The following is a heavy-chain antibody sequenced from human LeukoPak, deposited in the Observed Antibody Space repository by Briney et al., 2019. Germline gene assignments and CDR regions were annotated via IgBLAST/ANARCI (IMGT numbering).Heavy chain of an antibody. CDR3: ARTAYCDFWSGYSYYYYMDV. Sequence: ASVKVSCKASGYTFTSYGISWVRQAPGQGLEWMGWISAYNGNTNYAQKLQGRVTMTTDTSTSTAYMELRSLRSDDTAVYYCARTAYCDFWSGYSYYYYMDVWGKGTTVTVSS. CDR1: GYTFTSYG. CDR2: ISAYNGNT. D-gene: IGHD3-3*01. J-gene: IGHJ6*03. V-gene: IGHV1-18*01.